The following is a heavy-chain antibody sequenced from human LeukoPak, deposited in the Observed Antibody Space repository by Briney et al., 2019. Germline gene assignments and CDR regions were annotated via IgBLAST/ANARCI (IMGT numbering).Heavy chain of an antibody. CDR3: AHQAVAGTLGY. V-gene: IGHV2-5*02. D-gene: IGHD6-19*01. J-gene: IGHJ4*02. CDR2: IYWDDDK. CDR1: GFSLTTSGGG. Sequence: SGPTLVKPTHTLTLTCSFSGFSLTTSGGGVGWIRQPPGKALEWLALIYWDDDKGYSPSLKSRLTITKDTSKNQVVLTMTHMDPVDTATYYCAHQAVAGTLGYWGQGTLVTVSS.